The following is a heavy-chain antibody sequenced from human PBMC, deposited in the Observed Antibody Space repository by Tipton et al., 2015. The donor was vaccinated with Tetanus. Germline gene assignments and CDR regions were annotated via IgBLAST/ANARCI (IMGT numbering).Heavy chain of an antibody. CDR2: IYQTDST. J-gene: IGHJ4*02. D-gene: IGHD3-3*01. CDR1: GGLITTGGYS. V-gene: IGHV4-30-2*01. Sequence: TLSLTCNVSGGLITTGGYSWGWIRQPPGQGLEWLGYIYQTDSTYYNPSVRSRLTLSLRRSKNQVSLKLTSVTAADTAVYYCARANYDSAKKGPFDSWGQGILVIVSS. CDR3: ARANYDSAKKGPFDS.